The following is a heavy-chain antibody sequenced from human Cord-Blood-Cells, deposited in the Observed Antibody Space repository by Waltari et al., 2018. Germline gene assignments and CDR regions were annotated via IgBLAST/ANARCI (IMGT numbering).Heavy chain of an antibody. CDR3: ASLWGGVGSDAFDI. D-gene: IGHD2-15*01. CDR2: INHSGST. V-gene: IGHV4-34*01. CDR1: GGSFSGYY. Sequence: QVQLQQWGAGLLKPSETLSLTCAVYGGSFSGYYWSWIPQPPGKGLEWIGEINHSGSTNYNPSLKSRVTISVDTSKNQFSLKLSSVTAADTAVYYCASLWGGVGSDAFDIWGQGTMVTVSS. J-gene: IGHJ3*02.